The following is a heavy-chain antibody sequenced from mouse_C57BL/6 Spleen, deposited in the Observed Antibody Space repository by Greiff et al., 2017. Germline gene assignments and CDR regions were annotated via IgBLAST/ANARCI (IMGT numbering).Heavy chain of an antibody. CDR3: AKGDYDSWFAY. V-gene: IGHV1-54*01. D-gene: IGHD2-4*01. J-gene: IGHJ3*01. CDR1: GYAFTNYL. CDR2: INPGSGGT. Sequence: QVQLKQSGAELVRPGTSVKVSCKASGYAFTNYLIEWVKQRPGQGLEWIGVINPGSGGTNYNEKFKGKATLTADKSSSTAYMQISSLTSEDSAVYFCAKGDYDSWFAYWGQGTLVTVSA.